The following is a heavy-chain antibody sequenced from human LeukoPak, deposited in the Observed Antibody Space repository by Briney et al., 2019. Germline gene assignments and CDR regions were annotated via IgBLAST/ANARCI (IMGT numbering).Heavy chain of an antibody. D-gene: IGHD5-12*01. CDR3: ARDIVATIGRSYYYYYGMDV. V-gene: IGHV4-34*01. CDR2: INHSGST. Sequence: SETLSLTCAVYGGSFGGYYWSWIRQPPGKGLEWIGEINHSGSTNYNPSLKSRVTISVDTSKNQFSLKLSSVTAADTAVYYCARDIVATIGRSYYYYYGMDVWGQGTTVTVSS. CDR1: GGSFGGYY. J-gene: IGHJ6*02.